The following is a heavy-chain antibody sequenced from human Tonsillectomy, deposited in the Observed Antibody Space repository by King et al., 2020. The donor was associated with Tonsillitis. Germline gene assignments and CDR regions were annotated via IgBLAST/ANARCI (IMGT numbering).Heavy chain of an antibody. V-gene: IGHV4-59*08. CDR1: GGSISSYY. J-gene: IGHJ3*01. Sequence: VQLQESGPGLLKPSETLSLTCTVSGGSISSYYWSWIRQPPGKGLEWIGYIYYSGSTNYNPSLTSRVTISVDTSKNQFSLKLSSVTAADTAVYYCARYGQLRGAFDVWGQGTMVTVSS. CDR3: ARYGQLRGAFDV. CDR2: IYYSGST. D-gene: IGHD5-24*01.